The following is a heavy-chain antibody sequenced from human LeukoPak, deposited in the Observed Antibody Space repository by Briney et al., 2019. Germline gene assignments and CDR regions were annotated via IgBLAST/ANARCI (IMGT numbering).Heavy chain of an antibody. Sequence: GGSLRLSCAASGFTVSRNYMNWVRQAPGKGLEWVSVIYSGGSTYYADSVKDRFTISRDNSKNTLYLQMNSLRAEDTAVYYCATSNYYDSSGLDYWGQGTLVTVSS. CDR1: GFTVSRNY. CDR3: ATSNYYDSSGLDY. CDR2: IYSGGST. V-gene: IGHV3-53*01. J-gene: IGHJ4*02. D-gene: IGHD3-22*01.